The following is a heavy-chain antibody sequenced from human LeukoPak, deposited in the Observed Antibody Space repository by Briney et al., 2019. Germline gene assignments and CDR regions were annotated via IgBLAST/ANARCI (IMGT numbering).Heavy chain of an antibody. CDR1: GFTFSSYA. Sequence: GGSLRLSCAASGFTFSSYAMSWVRQAPGKGLEWVSAISGSGGSTFYADSVKGRFTISRDKSKNTLYLQMNSLRAEDTAVYYCAKDPQGFGELLFFDYWGQGTLVTVSS. CDR3: AKDPQGFGELLFFDY. CDR2: ISGSGGST. J-gene: IGHJ4*02. D-gene: IGHD3-10*01. V-gene: IGHV3-23*01.